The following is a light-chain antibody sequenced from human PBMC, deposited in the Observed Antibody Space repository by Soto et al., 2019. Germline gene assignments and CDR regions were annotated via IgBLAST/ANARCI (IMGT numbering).Light chain of an antibody. Sequence: QPVLTQPPSASGTPGQRVTISCSGSSSNIGSNTVNWYQKFPGTAPKLLIYSSSLRPSGVPDRFSGSKSGTSASLAISGLQSEDEADYYCAAWDDSLNGVVFGGGTKLTVL. CDR2: SSS. J-gene: IGLJ2*01. V-gene: IGLV1-44*01. CDR1: SSNIGSNT. CDR3: AAWDDSLNGVV.